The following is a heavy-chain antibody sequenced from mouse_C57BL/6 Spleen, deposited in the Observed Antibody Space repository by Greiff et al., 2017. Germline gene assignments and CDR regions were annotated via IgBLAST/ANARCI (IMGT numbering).Heavy chain of an antibody. CDR2: IVPSDGIT. J-gene: IGHJ1*03. D-gene: IGHD1-1*01. CDR1: GYTFTSYW. CDR3: ARGATVGADWYFDV. V-gene: IGHV1-50*01. Sequence: QVQLQQSGAELVKPGASVKLSCKATGYTFTSYWIKWVKQRPGHGLEWIGEIVPSDGITNYNEKFKGKATLTVDTSSGTAYMQLSSLTSEDSAVYYCARGATVGADWYFDVWGTGTTVTVSS.